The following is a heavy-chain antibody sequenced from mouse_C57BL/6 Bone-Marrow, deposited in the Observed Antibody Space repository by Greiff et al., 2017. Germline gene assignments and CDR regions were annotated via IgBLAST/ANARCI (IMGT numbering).Heavy chain of an antibody. Sequence: QVQLQQPGAELVMPGASVKLSCKASGYTFTSYWMHWVKQRPGQGLEWIGEIDPSDSYTNYNQKFKGKSTLTVDKSSSTAYMQLSSLTSEDSAVYYCASSYGHFDVWGTGTTVTVSS. CDR2: IDPSDSYT. CDR3: ASSYGHFDV. J-gene: IGHJ1*03. V-gene: IGHV1-69*01. CDR1: GYTFTSYW.